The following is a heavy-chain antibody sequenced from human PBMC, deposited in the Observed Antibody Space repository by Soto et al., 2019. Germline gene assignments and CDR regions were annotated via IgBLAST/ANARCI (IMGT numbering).Heavy chain of an antibody. Sequence: EVQLVESGGGVVRPGGSLRLSCAASGFTFDDYGMSWVRQAPGKGLELVSGINWTGDSIGYADSVKGRFTISRDNAKNSRYLEMHSLRAEGTALYYCARIGSGSYRLEYWGQGTLVTVSS. CDR2: INWTGDSI. CDR3: ARIGSGSYRLEY. J-gene: IGHJ4*02. V-gene: IGHV3-20*04. CDR1: GFTFDDYG. D-gene: IGHD3-10*01.